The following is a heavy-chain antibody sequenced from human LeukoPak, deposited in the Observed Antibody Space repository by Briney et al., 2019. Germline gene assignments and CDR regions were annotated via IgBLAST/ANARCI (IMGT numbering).Heavy chain of an antibody. CDR2: LYSSGST. J-gene: IGHJ6*02. D-gene: IGHD6-6*01. CDR1: GGSISTYY. Sequence: SETLSLTCVVSGGSISTYYWSWIRQPPGKELEWIGYLYSSGSTNYNPSLKSRVSISEDTSKNQVSLNLNSVTAADTAVYYCARFGLLHPSIDYYYGMDVWGQGTTVTVSS. V-gene: IGHV4-4*08. CDR3: ARFGLLHPSIDYYYGMDV.